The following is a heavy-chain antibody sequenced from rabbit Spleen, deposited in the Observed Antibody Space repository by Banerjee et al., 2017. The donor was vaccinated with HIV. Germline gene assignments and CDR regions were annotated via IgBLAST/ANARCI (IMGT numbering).Heavy chain of an antibody. Sequence: QLVESGGGLVTLGGSLKLSCKASGIDFSTYGVSWVRQAPGKGLEWIGYIDPVFGITYYASWVNGRFTISSHNAQNTLYLQLNSLTAADTATYFCVREVAAKFNLWGPGTLVTVS. CDR2: IDPVFGIT. V-gene: IGHV1S7*01. CDR1: GIDFSTYG. CDR3: VREVAAKFNL. D-gene: IGHD4-1*01. J-gene: IGHJ4*01.